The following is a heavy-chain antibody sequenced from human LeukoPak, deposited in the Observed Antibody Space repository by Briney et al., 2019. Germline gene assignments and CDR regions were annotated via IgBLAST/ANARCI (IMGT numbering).Heavy chain of an antibody. J-gene: IGHJ4*02. CDR1: GYTFTGYY. V-gene: IGHV1-2*02. CDR2: INPNSGGT. CDR3: ARDLRRVGATTMGY. D-gene: IGHD1-26*01. Sequence: ASVKVSCKASGYTFTGYYMHWVRQAPGQALEWMGWINPNSGGTNYAQKFQGRVTMTRDTSISTAYMELSRLRSDDTAVYYCARDLRRVGATTMGYWGQGTLVTVSS.